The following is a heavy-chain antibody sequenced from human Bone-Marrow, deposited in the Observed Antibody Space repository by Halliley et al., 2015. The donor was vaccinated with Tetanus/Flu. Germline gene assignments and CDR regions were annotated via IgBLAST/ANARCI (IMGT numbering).Heavy chain of an antibody. V-gene: IGHV1-2*04. CDR3: ARGAYSFTKDWSAPGAFEYLQQ. D-gene: IGHD3-9*01. Sequence: QVQLVQSGAEVKKPGASVKVSCKASGYTFSDYYIHWVRQAPGQGLEWMGWINPQSGGPKYTGKFQGWVTMTTNTSISTFYLEVRRLTSNDTAIYYWARGAYSFTKDWSAPGAFEYLQQWGQGTLVTVSS. CDR1: GYTFSDYY. CDR2: INPQSGGP. J-gene: IGHJ1*01.